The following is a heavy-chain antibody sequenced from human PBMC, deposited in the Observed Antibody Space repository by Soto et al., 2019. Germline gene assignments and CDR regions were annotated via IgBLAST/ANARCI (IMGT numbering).Heavy chain of an antibody. J-gene: IGHJ4*02. Sequence: GGSLRLSCAASGFTFSSYGMRWVRQAPGKGLEWVAVISYDGSNKYYADSVKGRFTISRDNSKNTLYLQMNSLRAEDTAVYYCAKVPSGSYYSLPFDYWGQGTLVTVSS. CDR1: GFTFSSYG. CDR3: AKVPSGSYYSLPFDY. CDR2: ISYDGSNK. V-gene: IGHV3-30*18. D-gene: IGHD1-26*01.